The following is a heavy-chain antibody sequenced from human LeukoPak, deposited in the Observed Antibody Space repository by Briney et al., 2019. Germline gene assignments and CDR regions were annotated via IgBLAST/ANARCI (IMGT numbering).Heavy chain of an antibody. CDR2: ISSSSNYI. CDR3: AESTGDYDPTDY. J-gene: IGHJ4*02. D-gene: IGHD4-17*01. CDR1: GFTFSSYS. V-gene: IGHV3-21*04. Sequence: GGSLRLSCAASGFTFSSYSMNWVRQAPGKGLEWVSSISSSSNYIHYADSMKGRFTISRDNAKNSLYLQMNSLRAEDTAVYYCAESTGDYDPTDYWGQGTLVTVSS.